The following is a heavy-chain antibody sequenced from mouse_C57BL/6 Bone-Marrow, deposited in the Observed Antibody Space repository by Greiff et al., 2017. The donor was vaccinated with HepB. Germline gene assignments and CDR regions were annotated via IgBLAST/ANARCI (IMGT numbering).Heavy chain of an antibody. CDR2: IYPGDGDT. Sequence: QVQLKQSGPELVKPGASVKISCKASGYAFSSSWMNWVKQRPGKGLGWIGRIYPGDGDTNYNGKFKGKATLTADKSSSTAYMQLSSLTSEDSAVYFCARGPLIRAWFDYWGQGTTLTVSS. V-gene: IGHV1-82*01. J-gene: IGHJ2*01. CDR1: GYAFSSSW. CDR3: ARGPLIRAWFDY.